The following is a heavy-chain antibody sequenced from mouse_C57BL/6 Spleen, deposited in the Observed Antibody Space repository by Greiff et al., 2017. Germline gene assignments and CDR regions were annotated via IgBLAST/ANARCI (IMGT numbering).Heavy chain of an antibody. CDR2: ISSGSSTI. V-gene: IGHV5-17*01. J-gene: IGHJ3*01. CDR3: ARGGGKRFAY. Sequence: EVKLVESGGGLVKPGGSLKLSCAASGFTFSDYGMHWVRQAPEKGLAWVAYISSGSSTIYYADTVKGRFTISRDNAKNTLFRQMTSLRSEDTAMYYCARGGGKRFAYWGQGTLVTVSA. CDR1: GFTFSDYG.